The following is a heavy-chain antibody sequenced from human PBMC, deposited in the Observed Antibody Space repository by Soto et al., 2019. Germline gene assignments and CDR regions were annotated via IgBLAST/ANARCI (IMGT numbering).Heavy chain of an antibody. J-gene: IGHJ6*02. CDR1: GYSFTSYW. CDR3: ARYYGSSKEGYYYYGMDV. D-gene: IGHD3-10*01. Sequence: HGESLKISCQGSGYSFTSYWIGWVRQMPGKGLEWMGIIYPGDSDTRYSPSFQGQVTISADKSISTAYLQWSSLKASDTAMYYCARYYGSSKEGYYYYGMDVWGQGTTVTVSS. V-gene: IGHV5-51*01. CDR2: IYPGDSDT.